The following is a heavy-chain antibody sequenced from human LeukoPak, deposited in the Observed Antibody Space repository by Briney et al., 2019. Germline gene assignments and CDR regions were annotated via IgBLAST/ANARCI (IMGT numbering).Heavy chain of an antibody. V-gene: IGHV3-23*01. J-gene: IGHJ4*02. CDR1: GFTFSSYA. CDR3: AKDSDRPYYDSSGSFKGVY. CDR2: ISGSGGST. Sequence: GGSLRLSCAASGFTFSSYAMSWVRQAPGKGLEWVSGISGSGGSTYYADSVKGRFTVSRDNTKNTLNLQMNSLRAEDTAVYYCAKDSDRPYYDSSGSFKGVYWGQGTLVTVSS. D-gene: IGHD3-22*01.